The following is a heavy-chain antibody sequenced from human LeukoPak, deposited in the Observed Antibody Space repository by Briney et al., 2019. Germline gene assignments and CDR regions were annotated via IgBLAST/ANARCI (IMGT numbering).Heavy chain of an antibody. CDR3: ARVRMVRGADAFDI. CDR1: GFTFSSYS. CDR2: ISSSSSYI. Sequence: GSLRLSCAASGFTFSSYSMNWVRQAPGKGLEWVSSISSSSSYIYYADTVKGRFTISIDNAQNSLYLQMNSLRDEDTARYYCARVRMVRGADAFDIWGQGTMVTVSS. J-gene: IGHJ3*02. D-gene: IGHD3-10*01. V-gene: IGHV3-21*01.